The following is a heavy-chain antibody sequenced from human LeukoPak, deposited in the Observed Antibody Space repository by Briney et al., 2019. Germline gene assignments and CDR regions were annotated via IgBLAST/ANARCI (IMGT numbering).Heavy chain of an antibody. D-gene: IGHD1-26*01. CDR2: IWYDGSKT. CDR1: GFTFSSYA. CDR3: AKEVGPDLGA. V-gene: IGHV3-33*06. Sequence: PGRSLRLSCAASGFTFSSYAIHWVRQPPGKGLEWVAIIWYDGSKTYYAESVKGRFTISRDNSNNMAYLQMSSLRVEDTAVYFCAKEVGPDLGARGQGTLVTVSS. J-gene: IGHJ4*02.